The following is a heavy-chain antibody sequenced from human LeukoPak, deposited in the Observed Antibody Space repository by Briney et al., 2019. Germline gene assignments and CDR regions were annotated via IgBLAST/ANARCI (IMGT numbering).Heavy chain of an antibody. J-gene: IGHJ4*02. CDR1: GFTFSSYA. CDR3: AKLYSGSYRGYFDD. V-gene: IGHV3-23*01. Sequence: PGGSLRLSCAASGFTFSSYAMSWVRQAPGKGLEWVSTIGGSGGSTYYADSVKGRFTISRDNSKNTLYLQMNSLRAEDTAVYYCAKLYSGSYRGYFDDWGQGTLVTVSS. D-gene: IGHD1-26*01. CDR2: IGGSGGST.